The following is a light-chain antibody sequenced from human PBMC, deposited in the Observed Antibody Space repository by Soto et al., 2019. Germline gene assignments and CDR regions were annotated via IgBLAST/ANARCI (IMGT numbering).Light chain of an antibody. CDR2: DAS. V-gene: IGKV3-11*01. CDR1: QSVSKY. Sequence: EIVLTQSPATLSLSPGERATLSCRASQSVSKYLAWYQQKPGQAPRLLIYDASNRATGIPARFSGSGSGTDLTLTISSLEPEDFAVYYCQHRSNWPRTFGQGTKVEIK. J-gene: IGKJ1*01. CDR3: QHRSNWPRT.